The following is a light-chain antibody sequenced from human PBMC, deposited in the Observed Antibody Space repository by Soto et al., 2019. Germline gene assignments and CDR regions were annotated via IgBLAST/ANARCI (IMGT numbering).Light chain of an antibody. V-gene: IGLV3-1*01. CDR2: QDA. CDR3: QAWDSSTVV. J-gene: IGLJ2*01. CDR1: KLGDKY. Sequence: SDELTQPPSVCVSPGQTASITCSGDKLGDKYVCWYQQKPGQSPVLVIFQDAKRPSGIPERFSGSNSGNTATLTISGTQAMDEADYYCQAWDSSTVVFGGGIKLTVL.